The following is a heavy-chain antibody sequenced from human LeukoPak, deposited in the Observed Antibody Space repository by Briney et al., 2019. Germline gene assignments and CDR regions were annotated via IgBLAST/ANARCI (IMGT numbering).Heavy chain of an antibody. Sequence: GASVKVSCKASGYTFTSYGISWVRQAPGQGLEWMGWISAYNGNINYAQKLQGRVTMTTDTSTSTAYMEMRSLSSGDTAVYYCARDLSCSGGSCYFVGNWFDPWGQGTLVTVSS. J-gene: IGHJ5*02. V-gene: IGHV1-18*01. CDR3: ARDLSCSGGSCYFVGNWFDP. CDR2: ISAYNGNI. CDR1: GYTFTSYG. D-gene: IGHD2-15*01.